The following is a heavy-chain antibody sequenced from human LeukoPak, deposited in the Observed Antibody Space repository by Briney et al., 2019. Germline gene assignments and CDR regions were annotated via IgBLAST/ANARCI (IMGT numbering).Heavy chain of an antibody. D-gene: IGHD3-22*01. CDR3: ARRSSSGYYPPDY. V-gene: IGHV4-38-2*02. CDR1: GYSISSGYY. J-gene: IGHJ4*02. CDR2: IYHSGST. Sequence: PSETLSLTCTVSGYSISSGYYWSWIRQPPGKGLEWIGSIYHSGSTYYNPSLKSRVTILVDTSKNQFSLKLSSVTAADTAVYYCARRSSSGYYPPDYWGQGTLVTVSS.